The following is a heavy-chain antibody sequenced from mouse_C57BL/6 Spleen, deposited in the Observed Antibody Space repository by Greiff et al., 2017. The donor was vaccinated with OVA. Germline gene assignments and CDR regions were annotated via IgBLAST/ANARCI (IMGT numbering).Heavy chain of an antibody. D-gene: IGHD3-2*02. V-gene: IGHV1-61*01. CDR1: GYTFTSYW. J-gene: IGHJ4*01. CDR3: ARVSSGYDYYAMDY. CDR2: IYPSDSET. Sequence: VKLQQPGAELVRPGSSVKLSCKASGYTFTSYWMDWVKQSPGQGLEWIGNIYPSDSETHYNQKFKDKATLTVDKSSSTAYMQLSSLTSEDSAVYYCARVSSGYDYYAMDYWGQGTSVTVSS.